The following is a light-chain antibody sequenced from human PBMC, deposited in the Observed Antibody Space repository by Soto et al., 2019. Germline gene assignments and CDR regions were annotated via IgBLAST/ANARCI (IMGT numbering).Light chain of an antibody. V-gene: IGKV3-11*01. CDR2: DAS. CDR3: QQRSNWLLT. CDR1: QSVSSY. Sequence: EIVLTQSPATLSLSPGDRATLSCRASQSVSSYLAWYQQKPGQAPRLLIYDASNRATGIPARFSGSGSGTDFTLTISSLEPEDFAVYYCQQRSNWLLTFGGGTNVEIK. J-gene: IGKJ4*01.